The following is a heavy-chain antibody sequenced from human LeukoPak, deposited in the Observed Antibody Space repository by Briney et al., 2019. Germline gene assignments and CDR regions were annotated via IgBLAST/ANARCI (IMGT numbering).Heavy chain of an antibody. CDR3: ARVNWGGFDI. CDR1: GGSISSHY. D-gene: IGHD7-27*01. V-gene: IGHV4-59*11. J-gene: IGHJ3*02. Sequence: LETLSLTCFVSGGSISSHYWTWIRQPPGKGLECIGDIFYTGSTTYSPSLKSRATISIETSKNQISPKLRSVTAADTAVYFCARVNWGGFDIWGQGTLATVSS. CDR2: IFYTGST.